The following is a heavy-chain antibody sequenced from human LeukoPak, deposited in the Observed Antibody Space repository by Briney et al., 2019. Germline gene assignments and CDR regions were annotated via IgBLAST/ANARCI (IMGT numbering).Heavy chain of an antibody. CDR1: GFTFSSYS. V-gene: IGHV3-48*01. CDR3: ARDKEGSSGWSDAFDI. J-gene: IGHJ3*02. CDR2: ISSSSSTI. Sequence: GGSLRLSCAASGFTFSSYSMNWVRQAPGKGLEWVSYISSSSSTIYYADSVKGRSTISRDNAKNSLYLQMNSLRAEDTAVYYCARDKEGSSGWSDAFDIWGQGTMVTVSS. D-gene: IGHD6-19*01.